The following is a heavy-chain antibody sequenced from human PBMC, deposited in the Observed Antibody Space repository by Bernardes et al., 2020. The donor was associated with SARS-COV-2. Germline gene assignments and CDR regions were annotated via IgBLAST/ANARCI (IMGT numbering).Heavy chain of an antibody. CDR2: IWYDGSTK. D-gene: IGHD2-2*02. CDR1: GFTFSSYG. CDR3: VADTGGFDCAVTSCYNH. Sequence: GGSLRLSCAASGFTFSSYGMHWVRQAPGKGLEWVAVIWYDGSTKYYADSVKGRFTISRDNSKNTLFLQMNSLRAEDTAVYYCVADTGGFDCAVTSCYNHWGRGTLVTVSS. J-gene: IGHJ4*02. V-gene: IGHV3-33*01.